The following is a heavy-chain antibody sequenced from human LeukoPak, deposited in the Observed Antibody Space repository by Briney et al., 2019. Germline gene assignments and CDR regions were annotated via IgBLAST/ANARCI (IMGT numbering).Heavy chain of an antibody. CDR2: ISGSGGST. J-gene: IGHJ6*02. CDR1: GFTFSSYA. Sequence: GGSLRLSCAASGFTFSSYAMSWVRQAPGKGLEWVSAISGSGGSTYYADSVKGRFTISRDNSKNTLYLQMNSLRAEDTAVYYCARWGQWLGYYYYYYGMDVWGQGTTVTVSS. V-gene: IGHV3-23*01. CDR3: ARWGQWLGYYYYYYGMDV. D-gene: IGHD6-19*01.